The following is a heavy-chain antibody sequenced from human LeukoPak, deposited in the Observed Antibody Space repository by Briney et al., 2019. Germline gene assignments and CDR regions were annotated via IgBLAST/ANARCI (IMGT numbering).Heavy chain of an antibody. Sequence: GGSLRLSCAASGFTFSNFAVSWVRQAQGKGLEWVSAISGSGGSTYYADSVKGRFTISRDNSKNTLYLQMNSLRAEDTAVYYCAKSPAVDAAFDIWGQGTMVTVSS. CDR3: AKSPAVDAAFDI. J-gene: IGHJ3*02. V-gene: IGHV3-23*01. CDR2: ISGSGGST. D-gene: IGHD4-23*01. CDR1: GFTFSNFA.